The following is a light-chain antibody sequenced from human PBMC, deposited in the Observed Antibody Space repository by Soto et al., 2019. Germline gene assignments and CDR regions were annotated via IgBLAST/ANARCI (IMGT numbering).Light chain of an antibody. V-gene: IGLV2-23*01. J-gene: IGLJ2*01. CDR1: SSNVGSYNL. CDR3: CSYAGSSAYDV. CDR2: DGS. Sequence: QSALTQPASVSGSPGQSITISCSGTSSNVGSYNLVSWYQQPPGKAPQLMIYDGSKRPSGVSNRSSGSKSANTASLTISGLQAEDAADYYGCSYAGSSAYDVFGGGTKLTVL.